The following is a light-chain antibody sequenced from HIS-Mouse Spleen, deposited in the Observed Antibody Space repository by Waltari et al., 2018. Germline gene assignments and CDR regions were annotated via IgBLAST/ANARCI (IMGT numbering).Light chain of an antibody. J-gene: IGKJ1*01. CDR1: QSISRY. Sequence: DIQMTQSPSSLSASVGDRVTITCRASQSISRYLHWYQQKPGKAPKLLIYAASSLQSGVPSRFSGSGSGTDFTLTISSLQPEDFATYYCQQSYSTPWTFGQGTKVEIK. CDR2: AAS. CDR3: QQSYSTPWT. V-gene: IGKV1-39*01.